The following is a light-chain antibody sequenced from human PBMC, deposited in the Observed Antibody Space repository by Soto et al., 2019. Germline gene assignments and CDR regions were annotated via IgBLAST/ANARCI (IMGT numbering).Light chain of an antibody. J-gene: IGLJ2*01. V-gene: IGLV1-40*01. CDR1: SSNIGAGFD. Sequence: QSVLTQPPSVSGAPGQRVTISCTGTSSNIGAGFDVHWYQKLPGTAPKLLIFDNTNRPSGVPDRFSASRSGTSASLAITGLQAGDEADYFCQSYDSSLSGSVVFGGGTKLTVL. CDR3: QSYDSSLSGSVV. CDR2: DNT.